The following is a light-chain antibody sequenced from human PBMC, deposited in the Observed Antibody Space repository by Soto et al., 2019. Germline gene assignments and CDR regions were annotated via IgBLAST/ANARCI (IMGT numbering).Light chain of an antibody. V-gene: IGKV1-39*01. Sequence: DIPMTQSPSSLSASVGDRVTITCRASQSISSYLNWYQQKPGKAPKLLIYAASSLQSGVPSSFSGSGSGTDFTHTISSLQPEDFATYYCQQSYSTPLTFGGGTKVEIK. J-gene: IGKJ4*01. CDR3: QQSYSTPLT. CDR2: AAS. CDR1: QSISSY.